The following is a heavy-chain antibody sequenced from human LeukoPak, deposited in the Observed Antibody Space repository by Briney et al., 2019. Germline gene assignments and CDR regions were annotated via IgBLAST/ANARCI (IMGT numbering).Heavy chain of an antibody. Sequence: VASVKVSFKASGYTFTSYYMHWVRQAPGQGLEWMGIINPSGCSTSYSQKFRGRVTMNRDTSTSTVYMELSSLRSEDTAVYYCARLYSSGWSAEYFQHWGQGTLVTVSS. CDR1: GYTFTSYY. CDR2: INPSGCST. J-gene: IGHJ1*01. D-gene: IGHD6-19*01. V-gene: IGHV1-46*01. CDR3: ARLYSSGWSAEYFQH.